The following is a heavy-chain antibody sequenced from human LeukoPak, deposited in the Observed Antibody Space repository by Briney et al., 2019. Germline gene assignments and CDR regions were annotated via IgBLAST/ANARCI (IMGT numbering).Heavy chain of an antibody. J-gene: IGHJ3*02. D-gene: IGHD3-10*01. CDR1: GGPFSGYY. CDR3: ARGRLGYYASGRPDPRGAFDT. CDR2: INHSGST. Sequence: SETLSLTCAVYGGPFSGYYWSWIRQPPGKGLDWIGEINHSGSTNYNPSLKSRVTISVDTSKNQFSLKLNSVTAADTAVFYCARGRLGYYASGRPDPRGAFDTWGQGTMVTVSS. V-gene: IGHV4-34*01.